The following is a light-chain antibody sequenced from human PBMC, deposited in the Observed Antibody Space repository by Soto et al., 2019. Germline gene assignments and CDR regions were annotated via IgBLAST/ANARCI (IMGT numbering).Light chain of an antibody. CDR1: QSISTW. V-gene: IGKV1-5*03. CDR3: QQYNSYSPT. CDR2: KAS. J-gene: IGKJ1*01. Sequence: DLQMTQSPSTLSASVGERVTITCRASQSISTWLAWYQQEPGKAPKLLIHKASSLQSGVPSRFSGSGSGTDFTLTISSLHPDDFATYYCQQYNSYSPTFGQGTRVEIK.